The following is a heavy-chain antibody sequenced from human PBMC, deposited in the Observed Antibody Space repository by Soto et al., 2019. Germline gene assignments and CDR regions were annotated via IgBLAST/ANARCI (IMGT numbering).Heavy chain of an antibody. Sequence: QVQLVESGGGVVQPGRSRRLSCAASGFTFSNYGMHWVRQAPGKGLEWVADIWNDGSNEYYTDSVKGRATISRDNSKNPLYLQMNSLRVEDTAVYYCASGYNYGWGAFYIWGQGTVFTVSS. V-gene: IGHV3-33*01. CDR3: ASGYNYGWGAFYI. CDR2: IWNDGSNE. J-gene: IGHJ3*02. CDR1: GFTFSNYG. D-gene: IGHD5-18*01.